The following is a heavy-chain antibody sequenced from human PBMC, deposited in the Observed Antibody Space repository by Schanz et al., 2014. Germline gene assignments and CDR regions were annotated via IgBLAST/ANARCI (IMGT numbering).Heavy chain of an antibody. J-gene: IGHJ4*02. CDR3: ALREKPYGPFAS. Sequence: LQLQESGSGLMKPSQTLSLTCAVSGGSISSGGYSWNWIRQSPGKGLEWIGYIYYSGNTYYNPSLKSRVTISVDWSKNQFSLRLDSVTAADTAVYYCALREKPYGPFASWGQGALVTVSS. CDR2: IYYSGNT. V-gene: IGHV4-30-2*06. D-gene: IGHD3-10*01. CDR1: GGSISSGGYS.